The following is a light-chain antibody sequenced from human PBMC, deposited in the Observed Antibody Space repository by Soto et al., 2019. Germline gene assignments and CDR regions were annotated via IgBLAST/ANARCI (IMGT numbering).Light chain of an antibody. CDR3: QQYNSYPWT. J-gene: IGKJ1*01. CDR2: AAS. Sequence: DIQITKSPSSLSASVGDRVTITCRASQGISTYLAWFQQKPGKAPKSLIYAASSLQSGVPSKFSGSGSGTDFTLTSSSLQSEDFATYYCQQYNSYPWTFGQGTKVEIK. V-gene: IGKV1-16*02. CDR1: QGISTY.